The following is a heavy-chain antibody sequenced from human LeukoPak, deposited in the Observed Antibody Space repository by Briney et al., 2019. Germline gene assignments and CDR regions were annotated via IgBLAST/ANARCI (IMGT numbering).Heavy chain of an antibody. CDR3: ARGYYGSGSPYYFDY. D-gene: IGHD3-10*01. V-gene: IGHV1-46*01. J-gene: IGHJ4*02. CDR1: EYTFTSYY. CDR2: INPSGGST. Sequence: ASVKVPCKASEYTFTSYYMHWVRQAPGQGLEWMGIINPSGGSTSYAQKFQGRVTMTRDTSTSTVYMELSSLRSEDTAVYYCARGYYGSGSPYYFDYWGQGTLVTVSS.